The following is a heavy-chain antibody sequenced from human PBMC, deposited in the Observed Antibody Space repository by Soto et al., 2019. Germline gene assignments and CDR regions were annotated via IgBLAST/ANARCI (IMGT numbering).Heavy chain of an antibody. D-gene: IGHD2-21*02. V-gene: IGHV1-46*01. Sequence: QVQLVQSGAEVQEPGASVRVSCKASGYTFTNFYIHWVRQAPGQGLEWMGILNPSGGSTKYAQKLQGRVTPTRDTSTSTVYMELSSLKSEDTAVYYCARLLVPYCGGDCFSGFDYWGQGTLVTVSS. J-gene: IGHJ4*02. CDR1: GYTFTNFY. CDR2: LNPSGGST. CDR3: ARLLVPYCGGDCFSGFDY.